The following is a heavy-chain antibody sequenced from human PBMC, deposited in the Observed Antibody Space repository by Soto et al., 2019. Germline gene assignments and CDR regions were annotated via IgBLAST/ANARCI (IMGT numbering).Heavy chain of an antibody. CDR2: IYYSGST. Sequence: QVQLQESGPGLVKPSETLSLTCTVSGGSISSYYWSWIRQPPGKGLEWIGYIYYSGSTNYNPSLKSRVTISVDTSKNQFSLKLSSVTAADTAVYYCARLKVCGGDCYYLDYWGQGTLVTVSS. CDR3: ARLKVCGGDCYYLDY. D-gene: IGHD2-21*01. J-gene: IGHJ4*02. CDR1: GGSISSYY. V-gene: IGHV4-59*08.